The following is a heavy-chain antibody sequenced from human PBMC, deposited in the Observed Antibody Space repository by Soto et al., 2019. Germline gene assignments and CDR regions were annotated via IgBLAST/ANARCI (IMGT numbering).Heavy chain of an antibody. D-gene: IGHD6-19*01. CDR2: IIPILGIA. Sequence: SVKVSCKASGGTFRSYTVSWVRQTPGQGLEWMGRIIPILGIANYAQKFQGRVTITADKSTSTAYMELSSLRSEDTAVYYCAREMDGYSSGWQDYWGQGTLVTVS. V-gene: IGHV1-69*04. J-gene: IGHJ4*02. CDR3: AREMDGYSSGWQDY. CDR1: GGTFRSYT.